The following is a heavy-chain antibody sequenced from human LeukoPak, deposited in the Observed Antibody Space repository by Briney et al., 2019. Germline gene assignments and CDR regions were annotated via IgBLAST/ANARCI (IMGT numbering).Heavy chain of an antibody. CDR1: GFTFSSYA. CDR2: ISGSGGST. J-gene: IGHJ6*03. Sequence: GGSLRLSCAASGFTFSSYAMSWVRQAPGKGLEWVSAISGSGGSTYYADSVKGRFTISRDNSKNTLYLQMNSLRAEDTAVYYCAKDSSGWSRRYYYYMDVWGKGTTVTVSS. D-gene: IGHD6-19*01. V-gene: IGHV3-23*01. CDR3: AKDSSGWSRRYYYYMDV.